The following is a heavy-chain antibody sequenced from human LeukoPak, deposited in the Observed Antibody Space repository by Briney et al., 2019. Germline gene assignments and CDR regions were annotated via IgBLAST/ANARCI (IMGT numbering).Heavy chain of an antibody. D-gene: IGHD6-19*01. CDR3: ACPRIAVAGVYFDY. CDR1: GGSISSSSYY. Sequence: SEALSLTCTVSGGSISSSSYYWGWIRQPPGKGLEWIGSIYYSGSTYYNPSLKSRVTISVDTSKNQFSLKLSSVTAADTAVYYCACPRIAVAGVYFDYWGQGTLVTVSS. V-gene: IGHV4-39*01. CDR2: IYYSGST. J-gene: IGHJ4*02.